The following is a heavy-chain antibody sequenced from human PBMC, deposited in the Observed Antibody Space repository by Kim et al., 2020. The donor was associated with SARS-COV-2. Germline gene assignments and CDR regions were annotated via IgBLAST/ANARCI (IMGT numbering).Heavy chain of an antibody. CDR2: ISAYNGNT. CDR1: GYTFTSYG. D-gene: IGHD6-19*01. CDR3: ARSKYSSGWYGVLGY. Sequence: ASVKVSCKASGYTFTSYGISWVRQAPGQGLEWMGWISAYNGNTNYAQKLQGRVTMTTDTSTSTAYMELRSLRSDDTAVYYCARSKYSSGWYGVLGYWGQGTLVTVSS. J-gene: IGHJ4*02. V-gene: IGHV1-18*01.